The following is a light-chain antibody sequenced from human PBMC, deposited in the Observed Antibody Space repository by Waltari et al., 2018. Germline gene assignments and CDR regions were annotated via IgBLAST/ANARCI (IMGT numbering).Light chain of an antibody. J-gene: IGLJ3*02. CDR1: SLRSYY. CDR3: HSRDASGVGGT. Sequence: TQDPAVSVAMGQTVRITCQGDSLRSYYASWYRQGPGQAPRLVLYDKNNRPSGVPDRFSGSSSDNTASLTITGAQAEDEAYYYCHSRDASGVGGTFGGGTKLTVL. CDR2: DKN. V-gene: IGLV3-19*01.